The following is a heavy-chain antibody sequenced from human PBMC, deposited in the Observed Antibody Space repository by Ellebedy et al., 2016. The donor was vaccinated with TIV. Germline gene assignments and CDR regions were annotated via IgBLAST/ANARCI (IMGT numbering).Heavy chain of an antibody. CDR1: GFTFSSYA. CDR2: IYRGGGTK. Sequence: GESLKISCAASGFTFSSYATAWVRQTPGKGLEWVSGIYRGGGTKNYAASVKGRFTISRDNSKNTMYLQMNYLRAEDTAIYYCVKDQVGGDGRWVFDLWGQGTVVTVSS. D-gene: IGHD1-26*01. CDR3: VKDQVGGDGRWVFDL. V-gene: IGHV3-23*01. J-gene: IGHJ3*01.